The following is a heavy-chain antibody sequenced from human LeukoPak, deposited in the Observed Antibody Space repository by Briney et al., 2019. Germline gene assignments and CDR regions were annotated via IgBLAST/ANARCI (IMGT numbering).Heavy chain of an antibody. CDR3: ARGSLEWLPYFDY. CDR1: GFTFTTYA. J-gene: IGHJ4*02. D-gene: IGHD3-3*01. Sequence: PGGSLRLSCAASGFTFTTYAMHWVRQAPGKGLEWVTFISYDGSNKYYADSAKGRFTISRDNSKNTLYLQMNSLRAEDTAVYYCARGSLEWLPYFDYWGQGTLVTVSS. CDR2: ISYDGSNK. V-gene: IGHV3-30*04.